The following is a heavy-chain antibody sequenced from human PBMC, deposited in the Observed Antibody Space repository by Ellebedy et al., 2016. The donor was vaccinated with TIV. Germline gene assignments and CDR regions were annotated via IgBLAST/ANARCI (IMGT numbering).Heavy chain of an antibody. CDR2: IKQDRSEK. V-gene: IGHV3-7*01. CDR1: GFTFSNYW. J-gene: IGHJ4*02. Sequence: GGSLRLSCGTSGFTFSNYWMTWVRQAPGKGLEWVANIKQDRSEKYYVDSVKGRFSISRDNTKNSLYLQMNSLTDEDTAVYYCARDQWLGRAYYFDSWGQGTLVTVSS. CDR3: ARDQWLGRAYYFDS. D-gene: IGHD6-19*01.